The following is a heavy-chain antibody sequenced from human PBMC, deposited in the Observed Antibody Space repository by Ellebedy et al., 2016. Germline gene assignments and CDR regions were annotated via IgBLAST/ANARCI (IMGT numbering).Heavy chain of an antibody. D-gene: IGHD6-19*01. J-gene: IGHJ5*02. CDR3: ARHYESSGGVNWFNP. CDR2: INHSGST. Sequence: SETLSLXXAVYGGSFSGYYWSWIRQPPGKGLEWIGEINHSGSTNYNPSLKSRVTISVDTSKNQFSLKLSSVTAADTAVYYCARHYESSGGVNWFNPWGQGTLVTVSS. V-gene: IGHV4-34*01. CDR1: GGSFSGYY.